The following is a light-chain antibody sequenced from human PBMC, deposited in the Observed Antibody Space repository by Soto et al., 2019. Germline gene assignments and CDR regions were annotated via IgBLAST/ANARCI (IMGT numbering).Light chain of an antibody. J-gene: IGKJ1*01. CDR1: QSVRNNY. Sequence: EIVLTQSPGTLSLSPGERATLSCRASQSVRNNYLAWYQQKPGQAPRFLIYATSNRATGIPDRFSGGGSGTDFTLTISRLEPEDFAVYYCQQRNNWPWTFGQGTKVDIK. CDR2: ATS. V-gene: IGKV3D-20*02. CDR3: QQRNNWPWT.